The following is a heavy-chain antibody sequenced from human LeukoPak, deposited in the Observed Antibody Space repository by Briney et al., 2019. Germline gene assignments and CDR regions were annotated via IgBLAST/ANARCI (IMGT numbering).Heavy chain of an antibody. CDR3: AKNVKRERITIFGVVIRYYGMDV. Sequence: GGSLRLSCAASGFTFSSHAMSWVRQAPGKGLEWVSGLSGSGYATNYADSVKGRFTISRDNSKNTLYLQMNSLRAEDTAVYYCAKNVKRERITIFGVVIRYYGMDVWGQGTTVTVSS. D-gene: IGHD3-3*01. CDR2: LSGSGYAT. J-gene: IGHJ6*02. V-gene: IGHV3-23*01. CDR1: GFTFSSHA.